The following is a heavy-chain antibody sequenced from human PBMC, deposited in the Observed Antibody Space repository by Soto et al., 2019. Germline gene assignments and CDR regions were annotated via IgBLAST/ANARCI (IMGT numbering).Heavy chain of an antibody. J-gene: IGHJ6*04. Sequence: GSLRLSCAASGFTFRTYWMQWVRQAPGKGLVWVSRIDNDGSSTNYADSVKGRFTISRDNAKDTLYLQMNSLRAEDTAVYYCAMGTMDVWGKGTTVTVSS. CDR1: GFTFRTYW. CDR3: AMGTMDV. CDR2: IDNDGSST. V-gene: IGHV3-74*01. D-gene: IGHD7-27*01.